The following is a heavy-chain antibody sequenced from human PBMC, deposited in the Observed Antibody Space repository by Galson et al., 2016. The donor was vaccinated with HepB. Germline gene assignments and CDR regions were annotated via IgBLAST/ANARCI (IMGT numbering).Heavy chain of an antibody. CDR1: GYTFTSYG. D-gene: IGHD3-3*01. J-gene: IGHJ4*02. CDR3: AAGNYEFWSGYYPVDY. Sequence: SVKVSCKASGYTFTSYGISWVRQAPGQGLEWMGWISAYTGNTNYAQKLQGRVTMTTDTSTSTAYMELRSLRSDDPAVYYCAAGNYEFWSGYYPVDYWGQGTLVTVSS. CDR2: ISAYTGNT. V-gene: IGHV1-18*01.